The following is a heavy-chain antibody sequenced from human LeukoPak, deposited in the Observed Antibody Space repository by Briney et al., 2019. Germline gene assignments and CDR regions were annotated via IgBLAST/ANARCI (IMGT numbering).Heavy chain of an antibody. D-gene: IGHD6-13*01. CDR3: ARDDRSGIAASDY. V-gene: IGHV4-30-2*01. J-gene: IGHJ4*02. CDR1: GGSISGSGYY. CDR2: IYHSGNT. Sequence: SQTLSLTCTVSGGSISGSGYYWSWIRQPPGKGLEWIGYIYHSGNTYYNPSLKSRVTISVDRSKNQFSLKLSSVTAADTAVYYCARDDRSGIAASDYWGQGTLVTVTS.